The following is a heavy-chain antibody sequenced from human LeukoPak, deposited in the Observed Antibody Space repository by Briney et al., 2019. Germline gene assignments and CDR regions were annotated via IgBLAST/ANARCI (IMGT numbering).Heavy chain of an antibody. V-gene: IGHV3-21*01. Sequence: GGSLRLSCAASGFTFSSYSMNWVRQAPGKGLEWVSSISSSSYIYYADSVKGRFTISRDNAKNSLYLQMNSLRAEDTAVYYCARGAVAGTLLTGYWGQGTLVTVSS. CDR2: ISSSSYI. J-gene: IGHJ4*02. CDR3: ARGAVAGTLLTGY. CDR1: GFTFSSYS. D-gene: IGHD6-19*01.